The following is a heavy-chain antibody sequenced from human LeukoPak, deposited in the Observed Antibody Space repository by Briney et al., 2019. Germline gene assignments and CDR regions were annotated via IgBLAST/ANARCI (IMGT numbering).Heavy chain of an antibody. CDR2: INGDGSST. D-gene: IGHD6-19*01. V-gene: IGHV3-74*01. Sequence: PGGSLRLSCAASGFTFSTYWMHWVRQAPGKGLMWVSRINGDGSSTAYADSVKGRFTVSRDNAKNTLYLQLNNLGGEDTAVYYCARKGSVAGLGYWGQGTLVTVSS. CDR3: ARKGSVAGLGY. CDR1: GFTFSTYW. J-gene: IGHJ4*02.